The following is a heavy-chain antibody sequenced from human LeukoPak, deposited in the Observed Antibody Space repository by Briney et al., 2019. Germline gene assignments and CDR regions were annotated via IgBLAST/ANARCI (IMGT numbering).Heavy chain of an antibody. D-gene: IGHD3-16*02. Sequence: SETLSLTCTVSGGSISSGSYYWSWIRQPAGKGLEWIGRIYTSGSTNYNPSLKSRVTISVDTSKNQFSLKQSSVTAADTAVYYCARVSDYVWGSYRSDIWGQGTMVTVSS. J-gene: IGHJ3*02. CDR2: IYTSGST. CDR3: ARVSDYVWGSYRSDI. CDR1: GGSISSGSYY. V-gene: IGHV4-61*02.